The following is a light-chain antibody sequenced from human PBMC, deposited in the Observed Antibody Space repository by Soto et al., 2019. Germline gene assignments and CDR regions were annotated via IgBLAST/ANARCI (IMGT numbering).Light chain of an antibody. J-gene: IGKJ2*01. Sequence: EIVLTQSPCTLSLSPGERATLSCRASQSVSSNYLAWYQQKPGQAPRLLIYGASRGAAGIPDRFIGSGSGTDFTLTINRLEPEDFAVYFCQQYGRSPMFTFGQGTKLEIK. CDR3: QQYGRSPMFT. V-gene: IGKV3-20*01. CDR2: GAS. CDR1: QSVSSNY.